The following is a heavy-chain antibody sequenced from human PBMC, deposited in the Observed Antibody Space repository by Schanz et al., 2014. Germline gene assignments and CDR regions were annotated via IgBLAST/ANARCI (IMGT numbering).Heavy chain of an antibody. D-gene: IGHD1-26*01. Sequence: VQLVESGGGLVQPGGSLRLSCGSSGFTFSPYWMHWVRQHPGKGLEWIGFIYYRGNTYYNPSLKSRVSISLDPSKTQFFLNLNSLTAADTAVYYCARVPEPGWFDPWGQGTLVTVSS. CDR3: ARVPEPGWFDP. CDR1: GFTFSPYW. J-gene: IGHJ5*02. CDR2: IYYRGNT. V-gene: IGHV4-31*02.